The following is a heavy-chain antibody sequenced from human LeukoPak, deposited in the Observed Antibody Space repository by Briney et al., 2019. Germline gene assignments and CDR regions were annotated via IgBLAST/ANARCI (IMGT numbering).Heavy chain of an antibody. V-gene: IGHV1-69*04. J-gene: IGHJ4*02. Sequence: GASVKVSCKASGGTFSSYAISWVRQAPGQGLEWMGRIIPILGIANYAQKFQGRVTITADKSTSTAYMELSSLRSEDTAVYYCARPCCITMTPHPPPDYWGQGTLVTVSS. D-gene: IGHD3-22*01. CDR3: ARPCCITMTPHPPPDY. CDR1: GGTFSSYA. CDR2: IIPILGIA.